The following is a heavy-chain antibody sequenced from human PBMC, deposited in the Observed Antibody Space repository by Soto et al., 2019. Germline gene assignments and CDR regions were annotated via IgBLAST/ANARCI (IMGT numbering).Heavy chain of an antibody. D-gene: IGHD6-6*01. CDR1: GYTFTGYY. J-gene: IGHJ6*03. V-gene: IGHV1-2*04. CDR3: ARAGGSSYYPTYYYMDV. Sequence: QVQLVQSGAEVKKPGASVKVSCKASGYTFTGYYMHWVRQAPGQGLEWMGWINPNSGGTNYAQKFQGWVTMTRDTSISTAYMELSRLRSDDTAVYYCARAGGSSYYPTYYYMDVWGKGTTVTVSS. CDR2: INPNSGGT.